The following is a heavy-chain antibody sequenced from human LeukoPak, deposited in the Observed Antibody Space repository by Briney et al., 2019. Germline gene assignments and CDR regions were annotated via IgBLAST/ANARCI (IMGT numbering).Heavy chain of an antibody. CDR2: ISSSSSTI. J-gene: IGHJ4*02. D-gene: IGHD3-10*01. V-gene: IGHV3-48*04. CDR3: ARDPRYYYGSGSLYFDY. CDR1: GFTFSSYS. Sequence: PGGSLRLSCAASGFTFSSYSMNWVRQAPGKGLEWVSYISSSSSTIYYADSVKGRFTISRDNAKNSLYLQMNSLRAEDTAVYYCARDPRYYYGSGSLYFDYWGQGTLVTVSS.